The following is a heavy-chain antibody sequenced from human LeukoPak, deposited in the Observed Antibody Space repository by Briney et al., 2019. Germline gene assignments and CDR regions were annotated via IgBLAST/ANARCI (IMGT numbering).Heavy chain of an antibody. CDR3: ARDRYDSWSGYYPFDY. J-gene: IGHJ4*02. D-gene: IGHD3-3*01. V-gene: IGHV3-11*06. Sequence: GRFTISRDSAKNSLYLQMNSLRAEDTAVYYCARDRYDSWSGYYPFDYWGRGTLVTVSS.